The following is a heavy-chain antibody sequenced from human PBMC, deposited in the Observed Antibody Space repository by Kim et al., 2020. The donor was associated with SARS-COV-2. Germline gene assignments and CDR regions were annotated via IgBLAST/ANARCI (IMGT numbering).Heavy chain of an antibody. CDR3: ARDQPPSNYFDY. D-gene: IGHD4-4*01. Sequence: SYAQKFQGRVTMTRDTSTSTVYMELSSLRSEDTAVYYCARDQPPSNYFDYWGQGTLVTVSS. V-gene: IGHV1-46*01. J-gene: IGHJ4*02.